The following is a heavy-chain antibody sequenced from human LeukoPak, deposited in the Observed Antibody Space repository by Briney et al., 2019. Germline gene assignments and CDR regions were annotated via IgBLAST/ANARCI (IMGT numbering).Heavy chain of an antibody. D-gene: IGHD5-18*01. Sequence: SETLSLTCTVSGGSISSYYWSWIRQPAGKGLEWIGRIYTSGSTNYNPSLKSRVTISVDRSKNQFSLKLSSVTAADTAVYYCASRRGYSYGALFDYWGQGTLVTVSS. J-gene: IGHJ4*02. CDR3: ASRRGYSYGALFDY. CDR2: IYTSGST. V-gene: IGHV4-4*07. CDR1: GGSISSYY.